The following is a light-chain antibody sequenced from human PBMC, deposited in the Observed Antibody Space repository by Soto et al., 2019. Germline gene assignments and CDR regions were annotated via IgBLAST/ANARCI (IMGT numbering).Light chain of an antibody. CDR3: QVWDGDLDHRV. CDR2: DDS. Sequence: SYVLTQPPSVSVAPGQTARITCGGNDIGRKSVHWYQQKAGQAPVLVVYDDSDRPSGIPERISGSNSGNTATLTISRVAAGDEADYYCQVWDGDLDHRVFGGGTMLTVL. V-gene: IGLV3-21*02. J-gene: IGLJ3*02. CDR1: DIGRKS.